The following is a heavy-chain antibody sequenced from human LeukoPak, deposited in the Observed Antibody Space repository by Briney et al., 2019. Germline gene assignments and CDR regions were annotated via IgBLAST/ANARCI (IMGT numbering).Heavy chain of an antibody. CDR2: IYSGDTT. V-gene: IGHV3-66*01. CDR3: ARTNHQTPVGDYYGLDY. J-gene: IGHJ4*02. D-gene: IGHD3-10*01. Sequence: GASLTLSCAASGFTVSSNYITWVRHAPGKGLEWGSGIYSGDTTYYADSVKGRSTISRDNSKNTLYLQMNSLRAEDTAVYYCARTNHQTPVGDYYGLDYWGQGTLATVSS. CDR1: GFTVSSNY.